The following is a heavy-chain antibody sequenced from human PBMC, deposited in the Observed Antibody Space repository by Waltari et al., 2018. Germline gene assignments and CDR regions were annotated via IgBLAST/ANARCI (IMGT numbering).Heavy chain of an antibody. D-gene: IGHD6-25*01. V-gene: IGHV4-38-2*01. J-gene: IGHJ6*03. CDR2: IYHSWST. CDR1: GYSISSGHS. Sequence: QVQLQESGPGLVKPSETLSLTCAVSGYSISSGHSWGWIRQPPGKGLEWIGSIYHSWSTYYNPSLKSRVTISVDTSKNQFSLKLSSVTAADTAVYYCARVDSGYYYYMDVWGKGTTVTVSS. CDR3: ARVDSGYYYYMDV.